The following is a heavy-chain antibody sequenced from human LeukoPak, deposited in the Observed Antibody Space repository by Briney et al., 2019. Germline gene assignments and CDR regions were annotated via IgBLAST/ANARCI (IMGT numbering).Heavy chain of an antibody. D-gene: IGHD1-26*01. V-gene: IGHV3-73*01. J-gene: IGHJ6*03. CDR3: TRESGVESYYYYYMDV. CDR1: GFTFSGSA. CDR2: IRSKANSYAT. Sequence: PGGSLRLSCAASGFTFSGSAMHWVRQASGKGLEWVGRIRSKANSYATAYAASVKGRFTISRDDSKNTAYLQMNSLKTEDTAVYYCTRESGVESYYYYYMDVWGQGTLVTVSS.